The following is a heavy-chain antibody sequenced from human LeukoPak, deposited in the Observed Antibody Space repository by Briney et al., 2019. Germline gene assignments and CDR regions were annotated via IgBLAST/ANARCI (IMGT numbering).Heavy chain of an antibody. CDR3: AKERPYYDYVWGSFDY. Sequence: GGSLRLSCAASGFTFSSYGMHWVRQAPGKGLEWVAFIRYDGSNKYYADSVKGRFTISRDNSKNTLYLQMNSLRAEDTAVYYCAKERPYYDYVWGSFDYWGQGTLVTVSS. CDR1: GFTFSSYG. J-gene: IGHJ4*02. CDR2: IRYDGSNK. D-gene: IGHD3-16*01. V-gene: IGHV3-30*02.